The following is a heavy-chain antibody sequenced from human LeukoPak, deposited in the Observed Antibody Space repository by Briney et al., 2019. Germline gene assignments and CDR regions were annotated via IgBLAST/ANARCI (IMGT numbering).Heavy chain of an antibody. D-gene: IGHD3-10*01. CDR3: AKYNGYGLDI. Sequence: SETLSLTCTASGGSISSYYWSWIRQPPGKGLEWIGYIYYSGSTNYNPSLKSRVTIPLDTSRNQFSLKLNSVTAADTAVYYCAKYNGYGLDIWGQGTMVTVSS. CDR1: GGSISSYY. J-gene: IGHJ3*02. CDR2: IYYSGST. V-gene: IGHV4-59*08.